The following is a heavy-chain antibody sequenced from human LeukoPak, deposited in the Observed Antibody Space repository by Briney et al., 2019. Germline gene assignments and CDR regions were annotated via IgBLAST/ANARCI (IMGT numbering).Heavy chain of an antibody. CDR2: IYHSGST. CDR3: ARSAAAGMIFDY. CDR1: GYSISSGYY. Sequence: PSETLSLTCAVSGYSISSGYYWGWIRQPPGKGLEWVGSIYHSGSTYYNPSLKSRVTISVDTSKNQFSLKLSSVTAADTAVYYCARSAAAGMIFDYWGQGTLVTLSS. V-gene: IGHV4-38-2*01. J-gene: IGHJ4*02. D-gene: IGHD6-13*01.